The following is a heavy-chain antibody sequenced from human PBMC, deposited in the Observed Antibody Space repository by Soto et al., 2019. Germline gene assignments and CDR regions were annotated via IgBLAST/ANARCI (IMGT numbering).Heavy chain of an antibody. CDR2: INHSGST. D-gene: IGHD3-22*01. CDR3: ARGLHYYDSSGYKNYYFDY. Sequence: SETLSLTCAVYGGSFSGYYWSWIRQPPGKGLEWIGEINHSGSTNYNPSLKSRVTISVDTSKNQFSLKLSSVTAADTAVYYCARGLHYYDSSGYKNYYFDYWGQGTLVTVSS. J-gene: IGHJ4*02. V-gene: IGHV4-34*01. CDR1: GGSFSGYY.